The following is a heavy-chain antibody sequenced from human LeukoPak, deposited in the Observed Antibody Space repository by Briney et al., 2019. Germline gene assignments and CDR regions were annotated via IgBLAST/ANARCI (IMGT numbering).Heavy chain of an antibody. V-gene: IGHV1-2*02. J-gene: IGHJ4*02. Sequence: ASVKVSCKASGYTFTGYYMHWVRQAPGQGLEWMGCINPNSGGTNYAQKFQGRVTMTRDTSISTAYMELSRLRSDDTAVYYCARDPYYYDSSGYYYFDYWGQGTPVTVSS. CDR3: ARDPYYYDSSGYYYFDY. CDR2: INPNSGGT. D-gene: IGHD3-22*01. CDR1: GYTFTGYY.